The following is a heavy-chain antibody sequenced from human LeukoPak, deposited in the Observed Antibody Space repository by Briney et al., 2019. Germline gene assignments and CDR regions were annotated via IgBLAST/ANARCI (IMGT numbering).Heavy chain of an antibody. CDR2: INHSGST. V-gene: IGHV4-34*01. D-gene: IGHD3-16*01. J-gene: IGHJ4*02. CDR1: GGSISNYY. CDR3: ARGLIKDY. Sequence: SETLSLTCTVSGGSISNYYWSWIRQPPGKGLEWIGEINHSGSTNYNPSLKSRVTISVDTSKNQFSLKLSSVTAADTAVYYCARGLIKDYWGQGTLVTVSS.